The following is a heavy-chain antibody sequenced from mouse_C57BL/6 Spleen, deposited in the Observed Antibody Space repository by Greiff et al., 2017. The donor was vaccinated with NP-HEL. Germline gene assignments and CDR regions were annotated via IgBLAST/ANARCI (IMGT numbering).Heavy chain of an antibody. CDR2: INPNYGTT. CDR3: AREGNYYGSYYFDY. D-gene: IGHD1-1*01. J-gene: IGHJ2*01. CDR1: GYSFTDYN. V-gene: IGHV1-39*01. Sequence: VQLQQPGTELVKPGASVKISCKASGYSFTDYNMNWVKQSNGKSLEWIGVINPNYGTTSYNQKFKGKATLTVDQSSSTAYMQLNSLTSEDSAVYYCAREGNYYGSYYFDYWGQGTTLTVSS.